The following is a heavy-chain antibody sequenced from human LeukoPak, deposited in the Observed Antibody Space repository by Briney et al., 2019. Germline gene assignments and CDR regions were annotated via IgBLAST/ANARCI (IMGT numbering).Heavy chain of an antibody. Sequence: GGSLRLPCAASGFSFSSHWMNWVRQAPGKGLQWVATIKGDGSEKFYVDSVKGRCTISRDNAKNSLYLQMNILRAEDTAVYYCARDGPATDTDLDCWGQGTLVTVSS. CDR1: GFSFSSHW. CDR2: IKGDGSEK. D-gene: IGHD6-13*01. V-gene: IGHV3-7*01. J-gene: IGHJ4*02. CDR3: ARDGPATDTDLDC.